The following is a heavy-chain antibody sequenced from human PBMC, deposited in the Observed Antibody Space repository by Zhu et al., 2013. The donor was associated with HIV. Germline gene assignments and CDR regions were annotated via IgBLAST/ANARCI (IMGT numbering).Heavy chain of an antibody. Sequence: QVQLVQSGAEVKKPGASVKVSCKASGYIFTGYYMHWMRQAPGQGLEWMGWINPNSGGTNYPQKFHGRVTMTRDTSISTAYLEVSRLRSDDTAVYYCAGPLNDFWSGLGYWGQGTLVTVSS. J-gene: IGHJ4*02. D-gene: IGHD3-3*01. CDR2: INPNSGGT. CDR1: GYIFTGYY. V-gene: IGHV1-2*02. CDR3: AGPLNDFWSGLGY.